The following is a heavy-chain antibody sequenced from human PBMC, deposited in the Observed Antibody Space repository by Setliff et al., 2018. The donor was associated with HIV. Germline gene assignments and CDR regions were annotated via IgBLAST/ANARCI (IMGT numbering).Heavy chain of an antibody. D-gene: IGHD5-18*01. CDR1: TGSFSGYY. CDR2: ITHSRST. Sequence: PSETLSLTCAVYTGSFSGYYWSWIRQPPGKGLEWIGEITHSRSTNYNPSLKSRVTISVDTSKNQFSLKLSSVTAADTAVYYCARRGAAMVLNWFDPWGRGTLVTVSS. J-gene: IGHJ5*02. CDR3: ARRGAAMVLNWFDP. V-gene: IGHV4-34*01.